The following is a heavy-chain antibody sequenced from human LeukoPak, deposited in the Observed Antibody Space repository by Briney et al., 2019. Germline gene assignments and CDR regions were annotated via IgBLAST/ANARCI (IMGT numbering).Heavy chain of an antibody. CDR1: EFTFSSYA. V-gene: IGHV3-23*01. J-gene: IGHJ4*02. Sequence: GGSLRLSCAASEFTFSSYAMSWVRQAPGKGLEWVSAISSSGGSTYYADSVKGRFSISRDNSKNTLYLQMNSLRAEDTAVYFCAKRGSSGYYVLDHWGQGTLVTVSS. CDR3: AKRGSSGYYVLDH. CDR2: ISSSGGST. D-gene: IGHD6-19*01.